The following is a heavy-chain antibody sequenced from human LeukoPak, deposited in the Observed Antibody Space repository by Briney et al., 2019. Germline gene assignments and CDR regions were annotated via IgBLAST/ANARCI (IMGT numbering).Heavy chain of an antibody. CDR3: ARDYWGSGDY. CDR1: GFTFSIYW. Sequence: GGSLKLSCAASGFTFSIYWMHWVRQAPGKGLVWVSRIKTDGSSTTYADSVKGRFTISRDNAKNTLYLQMNSLRAEDTAVYYCARDYWGSGDYWGQGTLVTVSS. J-gene: IGHJ4*02. D-gene: IGHD7-27*01. V-gene: IGHV3-74*03. CDR2: IKTDGSST.